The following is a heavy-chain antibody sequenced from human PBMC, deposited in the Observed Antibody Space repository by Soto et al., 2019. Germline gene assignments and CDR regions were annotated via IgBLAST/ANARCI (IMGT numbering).Heavy chain of an antibody. CDR3: ARDRTYYDILTAFDP. CDR1: GFTFSSYW. D-gene: IGHD3-9*01. CDR2: IKQGGSEK. V-gene: IGHV3-7*04. Sequence: EVQLVESGGGLVQPGGSLRLSCAASGFTFSSYWMSWVRQAPGKGLEWVANIKQGGSEKYYVDSVKGRFTISRDKAKNSLYLQMNSLRAEDTAVYYCARDRTYYDILTAFDPWGQGTLVTVSS. J-gene: IGHJ5*02.